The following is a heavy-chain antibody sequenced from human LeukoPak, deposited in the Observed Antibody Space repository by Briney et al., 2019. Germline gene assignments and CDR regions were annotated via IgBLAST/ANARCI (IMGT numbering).Heavy chain of an antibody. CDR2: IFNSGGP. Sequence: SQTLSLTCVVSGGSPSSGDYYWSWIRQPPGEGLECLGYIFNSGGPNYSPSRRSRVIMPLETSNNQFSLNLSSVTAADTAVYYCASYDFWGVYYTYWGPGILVTVSS. CDR3: ASYDFWGVYYTY. CDR1: GGSPSSGDYY. D-gene: IGHD3-3*01. V-gene: IGHV4-30-4*01. J-gene: IGHJ4*02.